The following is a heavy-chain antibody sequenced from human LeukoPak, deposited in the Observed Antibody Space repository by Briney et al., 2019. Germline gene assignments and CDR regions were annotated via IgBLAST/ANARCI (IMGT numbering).Heavy chain of an antibody. Sequence: GASVKVPCKASGYTFTSYDINWVRQATGQGLEWMGWMNPNSGNTGYAQKFQGRVTMTRNTSISTAYMELSSLRSEDTAVYYCARQEQQLIYNWFDPWGQGTLVTVSS. V-gene: IGHV1-8*01. CDR2: MNPNSGNT. J-gene: IGHJ5*02. D-gene: IGHD6-13*01. CDR3: ARQEQQLIYNWFDP. CDR1: GYTFTSYD.